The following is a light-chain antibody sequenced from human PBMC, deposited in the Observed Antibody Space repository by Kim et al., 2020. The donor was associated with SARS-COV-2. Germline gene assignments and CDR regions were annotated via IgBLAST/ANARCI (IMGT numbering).Light chain of an antibody. J-gene: IGLJ3*02. CDR3: AAWNVGLNGWV. CDR1: SSNIRSNT. Sequence: GQRGNISCSGSSSNIRSNTVNWYQQLTGTAAKLLVCSNNQRPSGVPDRFSGSKSGTSASLAISGLPSEDEADYYCAAWNVGLNGWVLGGGTQLSVL. V-gene: IGLV1-44*01. CDR2: SNN.